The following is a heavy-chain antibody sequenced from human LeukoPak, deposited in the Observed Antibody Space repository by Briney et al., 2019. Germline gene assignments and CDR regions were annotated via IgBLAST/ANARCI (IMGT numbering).Heavy chain of an antibody. CDR2: ITSNGVST. D-gene: IGHD3-10*01. J-gene: IGHJ6*03. CDR1: GFTFSSYT. Sequence: GPSLRLSCAVSGFTFSSYTMHWVRQAPGKGLEYVSVITSNGVSTYYANSVKGRFTISRDNSKNTLYLQMGSLRVEDMAVYYCARSRGLGLHYYYYLDVWGKGTTVTVSS. CDR3: ARSRGLGLHYYYYLDV. V-gene: IGHV3-64*01.